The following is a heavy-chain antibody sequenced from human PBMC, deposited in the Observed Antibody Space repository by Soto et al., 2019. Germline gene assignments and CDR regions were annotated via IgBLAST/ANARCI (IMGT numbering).Heavy chain of an antibody. CDR3: AMLGGWSGGSSGMEV. CDR2: IRRKANSYTT. D-gene: IGHD6-19*01. V-gene: IGHV3-72*01. J-gene: IGHJ6*02. CDR1: GLIFSDYH. Sequence: EVQLVESGGGLVQPGGSLRLSCAASGLIFSDYHMDWVRQAPGKGLEWVGRIRRKANSYTTEYAASVKGRFTISRDDSKTSLYLQMNILKSEDTAVYYCAMLGGWSGGSSGMEVWGQGTTVTVSS.